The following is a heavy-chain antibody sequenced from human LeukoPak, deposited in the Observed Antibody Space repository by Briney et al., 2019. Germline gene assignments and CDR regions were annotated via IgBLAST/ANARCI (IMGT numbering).Heavy chain of an antibody. CDR3: AKDFDHYDSSGYCFDY. J-gene: IGHJ4*02. D-gene: IGHD3-22*01. CDR2: ISGSGGST. CDR1: GFTFSSYA. Sequence: GGSLRLSCAASGFTFSSYAMSWVRQAPGKGLEWVSAISGSGGSTYYADSVKGRFTISRDNSKNTLYLQMNSLRAEDTAVYYCAKDFDHYDSSGYCFDYWGQGTLVTVSS. V-gene: IGHV3-23*01.